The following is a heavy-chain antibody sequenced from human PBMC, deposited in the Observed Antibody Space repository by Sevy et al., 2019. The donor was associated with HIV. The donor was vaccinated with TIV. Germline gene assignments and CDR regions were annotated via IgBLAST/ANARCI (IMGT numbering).Heavy chain of an antibody. CDR1: GFTFSSYG. J-gene: IGHJ6*02. CDR3: ARDPYYDSSGPHLPSRPQGGMDV. D-gene: IGHD3-22*01. Sequence: GGSLRLSCAASGFTFSSYGMHWVRQAPGKGLEWVAVIWYDGSNKYYADSVKGRFTISRDNSKNMLYLQMNSLGAEDTAGYYCARDPYYDSSGPHLPSRPQGGMDVWGQGTTVTVSS. V-gene: IGHV3-33*01. CDR2: IWYDGSNK.